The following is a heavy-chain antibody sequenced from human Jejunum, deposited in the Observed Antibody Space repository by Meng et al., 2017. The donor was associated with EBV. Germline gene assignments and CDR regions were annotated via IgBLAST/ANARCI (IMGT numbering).Heavy chain of an antibody. CDR3: ARGGPDFGDYVPFDY. V-gene: IGHV4-30-2*01. CDR2: IYHIGST. CDR1: GDSITRGAYL. J-gene: IGHJ4*02. D-gene: IGHD4-17*01. Sequence: LQLPESGAGLVKPSQTLSLTCAVSGDSITRGAYLWSWIRQPSGKGLEWIGNIYHIGSTYYNPSLKSRVTISVDRSKNQFSLKLTSVTAADTAVYYCARGGPDFGDYVPFDYWGQGTLVTVSS.